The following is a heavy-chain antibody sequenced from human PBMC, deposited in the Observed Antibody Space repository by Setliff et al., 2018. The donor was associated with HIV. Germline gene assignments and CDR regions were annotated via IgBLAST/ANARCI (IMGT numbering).Heavy chain of an antibody. Sequence: GGSLRLSCAASGFRFRSYWMSWVRQAPGKGLESVANVKQDGTETLYVDSVKGRFTISRDNAKDTLYLQMYSLGPEDTAVYYCARGCSGGSCSPTYYYFFMDVWGKGTTVTVSS. CDR1: GFRFRSYW. D-gene: IGHD2-15*01. CDR2: VKQDGTET. CDR3: ARGCSGGSCSPTYYYFFMDV. V-gene: IGHV3-7*01. J-gene: IGHJ6*03.